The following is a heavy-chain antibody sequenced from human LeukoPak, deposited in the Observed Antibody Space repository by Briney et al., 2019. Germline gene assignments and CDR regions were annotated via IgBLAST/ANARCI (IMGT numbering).Heavy chain of an antibody. V-gene: IGHV3-23*01. J-gene: IGHJ4*02. CDR1: GFTFSSYA. CDR3: AKLDCSSTSCTLPDY. CDR2: ISGSGGST. D-gene: IGHD2-2*01. Sequence: GSLRLSCAASGFTFSSYAMSWVRQAPGKGLEWVSAISGSGGSTYYADSVKGRFTISRDNSTNTLYLQMNSLRAEDTAVYYCAKLDCSSTSCTLPDYWGQGTLVTVSS.